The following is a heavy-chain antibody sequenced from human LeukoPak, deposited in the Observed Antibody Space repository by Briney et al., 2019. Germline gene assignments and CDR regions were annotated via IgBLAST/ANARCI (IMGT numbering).Heavy chain of an antibody. V-gene: IGHV5-51*07. D-gene: IGHD3-22*01. CDR3: ARHGSLADYYGRSGFWYFNL. CDR1: GYSFASYW. CDR2: IYPGDSDT. J-gene: IGHJ2*01. Sequence: GESLKISCQVSGYSFASYWIGWVHQMPGKGLEWMGIIYPGDSDTRYSPSFQGQVTISADKSINTAYLQWSSLKASDTAMYYCARHGSLADYYGRSGFWYFNLWGRGTMVTVSS.